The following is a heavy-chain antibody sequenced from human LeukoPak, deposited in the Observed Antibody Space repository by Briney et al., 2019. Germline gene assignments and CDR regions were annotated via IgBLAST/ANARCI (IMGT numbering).Heavy chain of an antibody. D-gene: IGHD3-10*01. CDR1: GGTFSSYA. CDR2: IIPIFGTA. J-gene: IGHJ5*02. CDR3: ARDRRITMVRGVIKIGDWFDP. Sequence: SVKVSCKASGGTFSSYAISWVRQAPGQGLEWMGGIIPIFGTANYAQKFQGRVTITADKSTSTAYMELSSLRSEDTAVYYCARDRRITMVRGVIKIGDWFDPWGQGTPVTVSS. V-gene: IGHV1-69*06.